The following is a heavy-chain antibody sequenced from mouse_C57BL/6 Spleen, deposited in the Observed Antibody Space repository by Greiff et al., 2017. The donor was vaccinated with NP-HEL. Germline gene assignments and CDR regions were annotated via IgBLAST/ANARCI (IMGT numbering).Heavy chain of an antibody. D-gene: IGHD4-1*01. V-gene: IGHV6-3*01. CDR1: GFTFSNYW. CDR3: TELTGTDYAMDY. J-gene: IGHJ4*01. CDR2: IRLKSDNYAT. Sequence: EVKVEESGGGLVQPGGSMKLSCVASGFTFSNYWMNWVRQSPEKGLEWVAQIRLKSDNYATHYAESVKGRFTISRDDSKSSVYLQMNNLRAEDTGIYYCTELTGTDYAMDYWGQGTSVTVSS.